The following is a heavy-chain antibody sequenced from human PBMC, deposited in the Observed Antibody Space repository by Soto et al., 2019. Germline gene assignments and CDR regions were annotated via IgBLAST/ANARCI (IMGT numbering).Heavy chain of an antibody. J-gene: IGHJ6*03. CDR3: AKDSYGSGIHFYYYYYMDV. V-gene: IGHV3-23*01. CDR2: ISGSSGTT. Sequence: EVQLLESGGGLVQPGGSLRLSCAASGFTFSNYAMSWVRQAPGKGLEWVSGISGSSGTTYYADSVKGRFTISRDNSKKTLFLQMNSLRAEDTAVYYCAKDSYGSGIHFYYYYYMDVWGKGTTVTVSS. D-gene: IGHD3-10*01. CDR1: GFTFSNYA.